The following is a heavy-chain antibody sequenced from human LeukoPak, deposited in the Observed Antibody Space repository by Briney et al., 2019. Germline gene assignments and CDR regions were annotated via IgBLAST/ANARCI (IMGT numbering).Heavy chain of an antibody. CDR3: ARARGPLRFLEWYLSWFDP. D-gene: IGHD3-3*01. J-gene: IGHJ5*02. Sequence: ASVKVSCKVSGYTLTELSMHWVRQAPGKGLEWMGGFDPEDGETIYAQKFQGRVTMTEDTSTDTAYMELSSLRSEDTAVYYCARARGPLRFLEWYLSWFDPWGQGTLVTVSS. CDR1: GYTLTELS. V-gene: IGHV1-24*01. CDR2: FDPEDGET.